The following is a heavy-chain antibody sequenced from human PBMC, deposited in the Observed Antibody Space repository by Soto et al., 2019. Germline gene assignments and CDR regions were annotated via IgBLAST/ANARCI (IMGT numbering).Heavy chain of an antibody. V-gene: IGHV4-59*12. CDR3: ARDYYDNSGYYYRAFDI. CDR1: GGSISSYY. CDR2: IYYSGNT. J-gene: IGHJ3*02. Sequence: PSETLSLTCTVSGGSISSYYWSWIRQPPGNGLEWIGYIYYSGNTNYDPSLKSRVTISVDTSKNQSSLKLNSVTAADTAVYYCARDYYDNSGYYYRAFDIWGQGTMVTVSS. D-gene: IGHD3-22*01.